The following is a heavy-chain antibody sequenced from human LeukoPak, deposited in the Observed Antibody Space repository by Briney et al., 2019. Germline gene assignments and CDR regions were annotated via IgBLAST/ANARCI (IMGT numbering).Heavy chain of an antibody. J-gene: IGHJ6*02. CDR2: ISPTTTIT. CDR3: ALSSIHKDYYFGMDV. CDR1: GFTLSDYY. D-gene: IGHD2-2*01. Sequence: PGGSLRLSCAASGFTLSDYYMNWVRQAPGKGLEWVGYISPTTTITGYADSVKGRFTVSRDNAKRSLYLQIESLRDDDTAVYHCALSSIHKDYYFGMDVWGQGTTVTVSS. V-gene: IGHV3-11*01.